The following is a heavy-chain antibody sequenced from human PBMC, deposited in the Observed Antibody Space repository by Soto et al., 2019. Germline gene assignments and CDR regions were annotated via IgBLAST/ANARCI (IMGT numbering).Heavy chain of an antibody. Sequence: PSETLSLTCTVSGGSISSPNYFWGWIRQPPGKGLEWIGSFYYNGGTYYNPSLKSRITISGDTSQNQFSLKLSSVTAADTALYYCARPVVDRPPVIRWFDPWGQGILVTVSS. J-gene: IGHJ5*02. CDR2: FYYNGGT. CDR3: ARPVVDRPPVIRWFDP. D-gene: IGHD6-6*01. CDR1: GGSISSPNYF. V-gene: IGHV4-39*01.